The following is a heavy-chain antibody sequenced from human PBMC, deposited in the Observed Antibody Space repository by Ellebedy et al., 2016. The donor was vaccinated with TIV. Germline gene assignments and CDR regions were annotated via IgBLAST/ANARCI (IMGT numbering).Heavy chain of an antibody. CDR2: ISSSGTYI. D-gene: IGHD6-13*01. CDR3: ARPAASYSSSWYDFDC. J-gene: IGHJ4*02. Sequence: GESLKISCAASGFAFSSFTMNWVRQAPGKGLEWVSSISSSGTYIQNADSVKGRFTISRDNAKNSLYLQMNSLRVEDTAIYYCARPAASYSSSWYDFDCWGQGTLVTVSS. V-gene: IGHV3-21*01. CDR1: GFAFSSFT.